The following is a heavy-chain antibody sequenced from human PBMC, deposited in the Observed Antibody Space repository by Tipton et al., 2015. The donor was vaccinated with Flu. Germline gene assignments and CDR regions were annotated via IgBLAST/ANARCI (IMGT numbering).Heavy chain of an antibody. D-gene: IGHD3-22*01. J-gene: IGHJ2*01. CDR2: ISNSGST. CDR1: GDSITNNY. Sequence: TLSLTCTVSGDSITNNYWSWIRQAPGKGLEWIGYISNSGSTNYNPSLKSRVTISEGTSKNQFSLKVISVTAADTAVYYCARQDYYDVDLLDWYFDLWGRGTLVTVSS. CDR3: ARQDYYDVDLLDWYFDL. V-gene: IGHV4-59*08.